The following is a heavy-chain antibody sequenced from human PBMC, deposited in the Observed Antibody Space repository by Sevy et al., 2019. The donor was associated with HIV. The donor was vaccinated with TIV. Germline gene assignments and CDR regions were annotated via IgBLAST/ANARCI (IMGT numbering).Heavy chain of an antibody. Sequence: GGSLRLSCATSGFTFGDYYMSWVRQAPGKGLEWISFFKSKAHGGTAENAASVKDRFTISRDDSKGIVYLQMNNLKTEDTAVYFCTRWSGSQSIFDYWGQGSLVTVSS. V-gene: IGHV3-49*04. CDR1: GFTFGDYY. CDR3: TRWSGSQSIFDY. D-gene: IGHD1-26*01. J-gene: IGHJ4*02. CDR2: FKSKAHGGTA.